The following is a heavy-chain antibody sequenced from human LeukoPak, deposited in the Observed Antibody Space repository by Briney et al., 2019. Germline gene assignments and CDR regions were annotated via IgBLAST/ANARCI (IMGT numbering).Heavy chain of an antibody. CDR2: ISGSGGST. V-gene: IGHV3-23*01. CDR1: GFTFSSYA. J-gene: IGHJ4*02. D-gene: IGHD2/OR15-2a*01. CDR3: AKGGFSFLGLSYFDY. Sequence: GGSLRLSCAASGFTFSSYAMSWVRQAPGKGLEWVSAISGSGGSTYYADSVKGRSTISRDNSKNTLYLQMNSLRAEDTAVYYCAKGGFSFLGLSYFDYWGQGTLVTVSS.